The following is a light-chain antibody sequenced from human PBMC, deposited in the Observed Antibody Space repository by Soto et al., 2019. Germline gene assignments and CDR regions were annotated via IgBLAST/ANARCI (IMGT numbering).Light chain of an antibody. CDR3: QQSDSMPRT. CDR1: QSINDH. V-gene: IGKV1-39*01. Sequence: QMTQSQSSLSASVGDRVTIPFRASQSINDHLNWYQQKPGKAPKLLVFAASSLQSGVPARFSGSGSGTDFTLTISSLQPDDFATYYCQQSDSMPRTFAQRTKV. CDR2: AAS. J-gene: IGKJ1*01.